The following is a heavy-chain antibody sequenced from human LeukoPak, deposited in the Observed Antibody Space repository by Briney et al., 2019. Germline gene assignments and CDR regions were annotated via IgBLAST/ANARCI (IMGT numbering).Heavy chain of an antibody. CDR3: TKASLAFGTKYFDP. CDR2: MNPKSGNT. D-gene: IGHD3-10*01. Sequence: ASVKVSCKASGYPFSNYDINWVRQAPGQGLEWRGWMNPKSGNTGYGQKFQGRVTMTRVTSITTAYMELRSLRSDDTAVYYCTKASLAFGTKYFDPWGQGTLVTVSS. J-gene: IGHJ5*02. V-gene: IGHV1-8*01. CDR1: GYPFSNYD.